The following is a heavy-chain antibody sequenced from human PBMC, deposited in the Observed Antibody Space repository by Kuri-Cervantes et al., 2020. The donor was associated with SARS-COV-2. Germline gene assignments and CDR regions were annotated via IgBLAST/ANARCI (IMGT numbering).Heavy chain of an antibody. V-gene: IGHV3-11*01. CDR3: AKVFGVGSNIKYFDY. CDR1: GFIFSDYY. J-gene: IGHJ4*02. D-gene: IGHD2/OR15-2a*01. CDR2: IGPSGTTK. Sequence: GGSLRLSCTASGFIFSDYYMTWIRQAPGKGLEWVSNIGPSGTTKYYADSVKGRFTISRDSSKNSLYLQMSSLRVEDTALYFCAKVFGVGSNIKYFDYWGQGTVVTVSS.